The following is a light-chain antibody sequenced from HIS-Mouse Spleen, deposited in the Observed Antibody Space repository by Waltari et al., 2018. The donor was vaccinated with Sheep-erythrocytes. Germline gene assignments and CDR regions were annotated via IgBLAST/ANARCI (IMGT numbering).Light chain of an antibody. CDR2: EGS. CDR3: CSYAGSSTPWV. V-gene: IGLV2-23*01. J-gene: IGLJ3*02. Sequence: QSALTQPASVSGSPGQSITIPCTGTSSDVGSYNLVSWYQQHPGKAPKLMIYEGSKRPSGVSNRFSGSKSGNTASLTISGLQAEDEPDYYCCSYAGSSTPWVFGGGTKLTVL. CDR1: SSDVGSYNL.